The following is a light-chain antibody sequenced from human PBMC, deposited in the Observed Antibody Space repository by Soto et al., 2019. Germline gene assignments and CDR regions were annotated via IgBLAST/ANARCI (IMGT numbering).Light chain of an antibody. Sequence: QSALTQPASVSGSPGQSITISCTGTSSDVGGYHYVSWYQQHPGQAPKLMIYDVSNRPSGVSNRFSGSKSGNTASLAISGLQAEDEADYYCSSYTSGRTVVFRGGTALTVL. CDR3: SSYTSGRTVV. CDR1: SSDVGGYHY. CDR2: DVS. J-gene: IGLJ2*01. V-gene: IGLV2-14*01.